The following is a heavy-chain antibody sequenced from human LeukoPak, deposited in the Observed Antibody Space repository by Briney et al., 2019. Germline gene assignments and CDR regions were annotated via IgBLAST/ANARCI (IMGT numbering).Heavy chain of an antibody. CDR2: ISPIFGTA. CDR3: ARDTLPVTMVN. CDR1: GGTFSSYA. Sequence: SVKVSCKASGGTFSSYAFSWVRQAPGQGLEWMGRISPIFGTANYAQKFQGRVTITTDESTSTAYMELSSLRSEDTAVYYCARDTLPVTMVNWGQGTLVTVSS. J-gene: IGHJ4*02. V-gene: IGHV1-69*05. D-gene: IGHD4/OR15-4a*01.